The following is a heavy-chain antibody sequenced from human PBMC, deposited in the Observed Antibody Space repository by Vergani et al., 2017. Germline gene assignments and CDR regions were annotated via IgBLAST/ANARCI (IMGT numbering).Heavy chain of an antibody. CDR2: VWFDGNNK. CDR3: AKDPFFPGYRYGFHFFLFLGLDG. CDR1: GFTFSSFG. D-gene: IGHD6-13*01. Sequence: QVHLVESGGGVVQPGGSLRLSCTASGFTFSSFGMHWVRQAPGKGLEWLGLVWFDGNNKYYADSVKGRFTISRDNSKNALYLQMDRLSPEDTAVYYCAKDPFFPGYRYGFHFFLFLGLDGRGQGTKVTVSS. J-gene: IGHJ6*02. V-gene: IGHV3-30*02.